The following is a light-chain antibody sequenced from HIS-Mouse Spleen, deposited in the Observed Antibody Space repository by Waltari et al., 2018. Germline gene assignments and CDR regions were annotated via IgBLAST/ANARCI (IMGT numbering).Light chain of an antibody. V-gene: IGKV3-20*01. CDR3: QQYGSSPWT. J-gene: IGKJ1*01. Sequence: EIVLTQSPGTLSLSPGERATLSCRASQSVSSSYLAWYQQKPGKAPRLLIYGASSRAPGIPDRFSGSVSGTDFTLTISRLEPEDFAVYYCQQYGSSPWTFGQGTKVEIK. CDR1: QSVSSSY. CDR2: GAS.